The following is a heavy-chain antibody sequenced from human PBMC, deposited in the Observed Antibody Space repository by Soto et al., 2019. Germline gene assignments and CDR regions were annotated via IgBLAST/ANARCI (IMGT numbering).Heavy chain of an antibody. CDR2: IYYSGST. D-gene: IGHD6-13*01. CDR3: ARASSSWPYYYGMDV. V-gene: IGHV4-30-4*01. Sequence: SETLSLTCTVSGGSISSGDYYWSWIRQPPGKGLEWIGYIYYSGSTYYNLSLKSRVTISVDTSKNQFSLKLSSVTAADTAVYYCARASSSWPYYYGMDVWGQGTTVTVSS. J-gene: IGHJ6*02. CDR1: GGSISSGDYY.